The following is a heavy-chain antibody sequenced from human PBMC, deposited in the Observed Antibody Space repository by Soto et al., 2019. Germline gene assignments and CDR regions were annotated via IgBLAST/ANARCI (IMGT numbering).Heavy chain of an antibody. CDR1: GYTFTSYG. CDR3: AILYYYDSSGYYYRKAEYFQH. D-gene: IGHD3-22*01. CDR2: ISAYNGNT. J-gene: IGHJ1*01. Sequence: ASVKVSCKASGYTFTSYGISWVRQAPGQGLEWMGWISAYNGNTNYAQKLQGRVTMTTDTSTSTAYMELRSLRSDDTAVYYCAILYYYDSSGYYYRKAEYFQHWGQGTLVTVSS. V-gene: IGHV1-18*01.